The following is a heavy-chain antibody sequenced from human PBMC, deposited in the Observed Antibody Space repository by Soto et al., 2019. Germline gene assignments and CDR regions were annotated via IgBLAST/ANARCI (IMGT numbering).Heavy chain of an antibody. Sequence: QVQLVQSGAEVKKPGSSVKVSCKASGGTFSSYVISWVRQAPGQGLEWMGGIIPLFGTVFNTQKFQGRVTITADESTSTAYMELSGLRSEGMAVYYCARPMGDAVRGWDGMDVWCQGTTVTVSS. CDR1: GGTFSSYV. CDR2: IIPLFGTV. J-gene: IGHJ6*02. V-gene: IGHV1-69*01. CDR3: ARPMGDAVRGWDGMDV. D-gene: IGHD2-21*01.